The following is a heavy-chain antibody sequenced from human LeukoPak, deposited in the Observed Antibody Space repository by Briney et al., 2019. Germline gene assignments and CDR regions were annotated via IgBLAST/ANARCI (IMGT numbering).Heavy chain of an antibody. CDR2: IYSGGST. CDR1: GFTVSSNY. V-gene: IGHV3-53*04. D-gene: IGHD3-10*01. J-gene: IGHJ6*02. CDR3: ARGPLLWFDYYYYYYYYGMDV. Sequence: GGSLRLSCAASGFTVSSNYMSWVRQAPGKGLEWVSVIYSGGSTYYADSVKGRFTISRHNSKNTLYLQMNSLRAGDTAVYYCARGPLLWFDYYYYYYYYGMDVWGQGTTVTVSS.